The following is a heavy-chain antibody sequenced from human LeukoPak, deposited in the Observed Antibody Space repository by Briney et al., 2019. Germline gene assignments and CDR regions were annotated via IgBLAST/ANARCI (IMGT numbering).Heavy chain of an antibody. Sequence: GASVKVSCKASGYTFTSYAMNWVRQAPGQGLEWMGWISAYNGNTNYAQKLQGRVTMTTDTSTSTAYMELRSLRSDDTAVYYCARVSVVVAAPWFDPWGQGTLVTVSS. V-gene: IGHV1-18*01. J-gene: IGHJ5*02. D-gene: IGHD2-15*01. CDR1: GYTFTSYA. CDR3: ARVSVVVAAPWFDP. CDR2: ISAYNGNT.